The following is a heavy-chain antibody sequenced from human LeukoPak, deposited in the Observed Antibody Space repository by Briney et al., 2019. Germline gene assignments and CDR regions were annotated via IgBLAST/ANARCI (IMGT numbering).Heavy chain of an antibody. Sequence: GESLKISCKGSGYSFTSYWIGWVRQMPGKGLEWMGIIYPGGSDTTYSPSFEGQVTISADKSISTAYLQWSSLKDSDTAMYYCARRRDGYNYVGTDYWGQGTLVTVSS. J-gene: IGHJ4*02. CDR2: IYPGGSDT. CDR3: ARRRDGYNYVGTDY. D-gene: IGHD5-24*01. V-gene: IGHV5-51*01. CDR1: GYSFTSYW.